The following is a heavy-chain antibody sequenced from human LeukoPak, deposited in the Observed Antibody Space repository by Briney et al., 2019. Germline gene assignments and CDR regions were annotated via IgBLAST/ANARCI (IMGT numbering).Heavy chain of an antibody. Sequence: GRSLRLSCAASGFTFSSYGMHWVRQAPGKGLEWVAVISYDGSNKYYADSVKGRFTISRDNSKNTLYLQMNSLRAEDTAVYYCAKEVVGYCSSTSCLNWFDPWGQGTLVTVSS. V-gene: IGHV3-30*18. D-gene: IGHD2-2*01. CDR1: GFTFSSYG. CDR3: AKEVVGYCSSTSCLNWFDP. J-gene: IGHJ5*02. CDR2: ISYDGSNK.